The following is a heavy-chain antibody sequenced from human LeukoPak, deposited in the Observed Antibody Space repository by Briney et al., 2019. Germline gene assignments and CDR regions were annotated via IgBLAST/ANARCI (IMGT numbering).Heavy chain of an antibody. CDR3: ATHLIKIAVAGTGG. CDR1: GGSISSSSYY. J-gene: IGHJ1*01. V-gene: IGHV4-39*01. Sequence: PSETLSLTCTVSGGSISSSSYYWGWIRQPPGKGLEWIGSIYYSGSTYYNPSLKSRVTISVDTSKNQFSLKLSSLTAADTAVYYCATHLIKIAVAGTGGWDQGTLVTVSS. D-gene: IGHD6-19*01. CDR2: IYYSGST.